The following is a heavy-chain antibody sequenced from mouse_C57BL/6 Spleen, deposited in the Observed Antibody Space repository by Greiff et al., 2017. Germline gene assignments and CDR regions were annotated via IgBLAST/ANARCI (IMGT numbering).Heavy chain of an antibody. Sequence: QVQLQQPGAELVKPGASVKLSCKASGYTFTSYWMQWVKQRPGQGLEWIGEIDPSDSYTNYNQKFKGKAPLTVDTSSSTAYMQLSSLTSEDSAVYYCARGVYGSMGWNYWGQGTTLTVSS. J-gene: IGHJ2*01. CDR1: GYTFTSYW. CDR2: IDPSDSYT. D-gene: IGHD1-1*02. V-gene: IGHV1-50*01. CDR3: ARGVYGSMGWNY.